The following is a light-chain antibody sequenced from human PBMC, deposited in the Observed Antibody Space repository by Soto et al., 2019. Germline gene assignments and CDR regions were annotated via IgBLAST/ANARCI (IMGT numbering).Light chain of an antibody. J-gene: IGKJ1*01. V-gene: IGKV1-5*03. CDR3: QQYNSYWT. Sequence: DIQMTQSPSTLSASVGDRVTISCPASQSINNYLGWYQQKPGKAPKVLIYKASSLESGVPSRFSGSGSGTEFTLTISSLQPDDFATYYCQQYNSYWTFGQGTKVEIK. CDR1: QSINNY. CDR2: KAS.